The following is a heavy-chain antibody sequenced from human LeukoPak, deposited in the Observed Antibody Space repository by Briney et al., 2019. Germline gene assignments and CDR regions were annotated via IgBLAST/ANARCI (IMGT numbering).Heavy chain of an antibody. Sequence: GGSLRLSCAASGFTFSSYSMNWVRQAPGKGLEWVSAISGSGGSTYYADSVKGRFTISRDNSKNTLYLQMNSLRAEDTAVYYCAKLHGDILTGYYLYYFDYWGQGTLVTVPS. J-gene: IGHJ4*02. CDR1: GFTFSSYS. CDR3: AKLHGDILTGYYLYYFDY. CDR2: ISGSGGST. V-gene: IGHV3-23*01. D-gene: IGHD3-9*01.